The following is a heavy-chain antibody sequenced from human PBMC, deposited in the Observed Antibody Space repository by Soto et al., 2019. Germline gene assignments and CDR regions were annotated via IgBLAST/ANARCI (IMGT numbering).Heavy chain of an antibody. V-gene: IGHV3-23*01. J-gene: IGHJ4*02. CDR1: GFTFSSYA. D-gene: IGHD1-26*01. CDR2: ISGSGDSI. Sequence: EVQLLESGGGLVQPGGSLRLSCAASGFTFSSYAMSWVRRAPGKGLEWVSSISGSGDSIYYADSVKGRFTISRDNSKNTLYLQMTSLRAEATALYCCAKGPGSYSDFDYWGQGTLVTVSS. CDR3: AKGPGSYSDFDY.